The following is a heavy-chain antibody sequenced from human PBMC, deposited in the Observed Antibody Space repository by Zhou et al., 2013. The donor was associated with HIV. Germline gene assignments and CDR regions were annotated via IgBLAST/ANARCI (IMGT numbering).Heavy chain of an antibody. J-gene: IGHJ5*02. CDR1: GYSISSGYY. D-gene: IGHD2-8*02. V-gene: IGHV4-38-2*01. CDR3: ARAPSVVVDATWGNWFDP. Sequence: QVQLQESGPGLVKPSETLSLTCAVSGYSISSGYYWGWIRQPPGKGPEWIATIYHSGNTYYNPSLKSRVTISVDTSKNQFSLRLSSVTAADAAAYYCARAPSVVVDATWGNWFDPWGQGNPGHRLL. CDR2: IYHSGNT.